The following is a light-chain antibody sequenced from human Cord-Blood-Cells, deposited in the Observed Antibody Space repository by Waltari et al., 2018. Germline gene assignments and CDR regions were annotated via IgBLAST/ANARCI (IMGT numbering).Light chain of an antibody. CDR3: CSYAGSYTLV. CDR1: SSDVGGYNY. CDR2: DVS. Sequence: QSALTQPRSVSGSPGPSVTISCTGTSSDVGGYNYVSRYQQHPGKAPKLMIYDVSKRPSGVPDRFSGSKSGNTASLTISGLQAEDEADYYCCSYAGSYTLVFGGGTKLTVL. J-gene: IGLJ3*02. V-gene: IGLV2-11*01.